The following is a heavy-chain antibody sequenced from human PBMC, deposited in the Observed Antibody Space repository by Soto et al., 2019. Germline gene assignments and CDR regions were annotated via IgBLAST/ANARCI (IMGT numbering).Heavy chain of an antibody. Sequence: SETLSLTCTVSGGSISSYYWSWIRQPPGKGLEWIGYIYYSGSTNYNPSLKSRVTISVDTSKNQFSLKLSSVTAADTAVYYCARSPPTALRPSYYYYYMDVWGKGTTVTVSS. V-gene: IGHV4-59*01. CDR2: IYYSGST. CDR1: GGSISSYY. CDR3: ARSPPTALRPSYYYYYMDV. D-gene: IGHD5-18*01. J-gene: IGHJ6*03.